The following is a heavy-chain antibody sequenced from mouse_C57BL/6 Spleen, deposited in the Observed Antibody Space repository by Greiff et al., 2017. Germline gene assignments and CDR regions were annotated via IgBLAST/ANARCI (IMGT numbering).Heavy chain of an antibody. CDR3: AREVGDGTSYAMDY. CDR2: IHPNSGST. V-gene: IGHV1-64*01. Sequence: QVQLQQPGAELVKPGASVKLSCKASGYTFTSFWMHWVKQRPGQGLEWIGMIHPNSGSTNYNEKFKSKATLTVDKSSSTAYMQLSSLTSEDSAVYYCAREVGDGTSYAMDYWGQGTSVTVSS. J-gene: IGHJ4*01. D-gene: IGHD2-3*01. CDR1: GYTFTSFW.